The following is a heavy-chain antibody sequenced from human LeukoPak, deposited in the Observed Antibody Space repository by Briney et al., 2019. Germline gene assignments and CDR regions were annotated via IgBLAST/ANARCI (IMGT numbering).Heavy chain of an antibody. CDR2: ISGSGGST. CDR3: AGIDFWSGSAFDI. V-gene: IGHV3-23*01. D-gene: IGHD3-3*01. CDR1: GFTFSSYA. J-gene: IGHJ3*02. Sequence: GGSLRLSCAASGFTFSSYAMSWVRQAPGKGLEWVSAISGSGGSTYYADSVKGRFTISRDNSKNTLYLQMNSLRAEDTAVYYCAGIDFWSGSAFDIWGQGTMVTVSS.